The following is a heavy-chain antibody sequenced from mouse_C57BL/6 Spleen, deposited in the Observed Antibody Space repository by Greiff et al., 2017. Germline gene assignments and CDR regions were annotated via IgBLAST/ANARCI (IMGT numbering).Heavy chain of an antibody. Sequence: EVQLQQSGPVLVKPGASVKMSCKASGYTFTDYYMNWVKQSHGKSLEWIGVINPYNGGTSYNQKFKGKATLTVDKSSSTAYMELNSLTSEDSAVYYCARKDGTSLLEVWGTGTTVTVSS. CDR3: ARKDGTSLLEV. CDR1: GYTFTDYY. J-gene: IGHJ1*03. CDR2: INPYNGGT. V-gene: IGHV1-19*01. D-gene: IGHD3-3*01.